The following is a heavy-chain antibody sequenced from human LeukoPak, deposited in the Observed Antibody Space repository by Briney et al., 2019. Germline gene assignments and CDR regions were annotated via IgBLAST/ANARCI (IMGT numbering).Heavy chain of an antibody. D-gene: IGHD3/OR15-3a*01. CDR3: ATFRDWLLGPGDYYYMDV. Sequence: ASVKVSCKASGYTFTGYYMHWVRQAPGQGLEWMGWIDPNSGGTNYAQKFQGRVTMTRDTSISTAYMELSRLGSDGTAVYYCATFRDWLLGPGDYYYMDVWGKGTTVTVSS. J-gene: IGHJ6*03. V-gene: IGHV1-2*02. CDR2: IDPNSGGT. CDR1: GYTFTGYY.